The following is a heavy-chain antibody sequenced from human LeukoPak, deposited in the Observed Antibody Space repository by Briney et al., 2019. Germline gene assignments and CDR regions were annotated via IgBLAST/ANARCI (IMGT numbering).Heavy chain of an antibody. D-gene: IGHD4-23*01. CDR3: AILDDGGNSGGTFDY. Sequence: GASVKVSCKASGYTFTSYCMHWVRQAPGQGLEWMGIINPSGGSTSYAQKFQGRVTMTRDTSTSTVYMELSSLRSEDTAVYYCAILDDGGNSGGTFDYWGQGTLVTVSS. CDR1: GYTFTSYC. CDR2: INPSGGST. J-gene: IGHJ4*02. V-gene: IGHV1-46*01.